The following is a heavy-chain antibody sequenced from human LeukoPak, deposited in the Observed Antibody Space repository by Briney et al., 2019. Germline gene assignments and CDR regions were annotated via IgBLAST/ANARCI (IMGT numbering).Heavy chain of an antibody. CDR3: ARIRGSTLPISYMDV. CDR2: ISVSGTI. Sequence: GGSLRLSCAASGFILGGFDVHWVRQAYGKGLEWLSYISVSGTIHADSVMGRVTVSRDNAKNSLYLQMNSLRAEDTAVYYCARIRGSTLPISYMDVWGKGTTVTVSS. V-gene: IGHV3-69-1*01. J-gene: IGHJ6*03. D-gene: IGHD6-13*01. CDR1: GFILGGFD.